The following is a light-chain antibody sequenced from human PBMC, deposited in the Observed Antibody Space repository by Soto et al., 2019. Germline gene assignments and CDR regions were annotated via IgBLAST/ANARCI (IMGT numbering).Light chain of an antibody. CDR2: KAS. Sequence: DIQMTQSPSTLSASVGDRVTITCRASQGISNWLAWYQQKPGKAPKLLIYKASSLESGVPSRFSGSGSGTEFTLTISRMQPDDFATYYCQQYNSYPYTFGQGTKLEIK. J-gene: IGKJ2*01. CDR1: QGISNW. CDR3: QQYNSYPYT. V-gene: IGKV1-5*03.